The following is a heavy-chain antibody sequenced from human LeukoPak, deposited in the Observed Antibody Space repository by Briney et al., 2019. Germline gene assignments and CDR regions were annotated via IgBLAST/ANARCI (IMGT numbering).Heavy chain of an antibody. D-gene: IGHD6-6*01. CDR1: GFTFSTYV. V-gene: IGHV3-64D*06. CDR3: AIVVAARQGTIDP. Sequence: GGSLRLSCSVSGFTFSTYVMHWVRQAPGKGLEYVSAISSNGDNTYYADSVKGRFTISRDNSKNTLYLQMSSLRAEDTAVYYCAIVVAARQGTIDPWGQGTLVTISS. CDR2: ISSNGDNT. J-gene: IGHJ5*02.